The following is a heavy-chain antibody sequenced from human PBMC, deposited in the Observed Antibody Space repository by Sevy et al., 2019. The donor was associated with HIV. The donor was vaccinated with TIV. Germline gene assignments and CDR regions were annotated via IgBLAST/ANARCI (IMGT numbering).Heavy chain of an antibody. CDR3: AGGVGLDC. V-gene: IGHV3-7*01. Sequence: GGSLRLPCAASGFTFSPYWMTWVRQAPGKGLEGVANIRPDGSDKYYGDSVKGRFTISRDNAKNPLYLQMNSLRADDTAMYYCAGGVGLDCWGQGALVTVSS. D-gene: IGHD1-26*01. CDR1: GFTFSPYW. J-gene: IGHJ4*02. CDR2: IRPDGSDK.